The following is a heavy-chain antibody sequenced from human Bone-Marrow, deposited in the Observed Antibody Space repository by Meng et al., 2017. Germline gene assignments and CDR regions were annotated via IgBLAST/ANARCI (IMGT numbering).Heavy chain of an antibody. V-gene: IGHV5-51*01. CDR2: IYPGDSDT. CDR1: GYSFTSYW. D-gene: IGHD4-17*01. CDR3: ARHTDYGDYVFWLGTYYYYYGMDV. J-gene: IGHJ6*02. Sequence: GGSLRLSCKGSGYSFTSYWIGWVRQMPGKGLEGMGIIYPGDSDTRYSPSFQGQVTISADKSISTAYLQWSSLKASDTAMYYCARHTDYGDYVFWLGTYYYYYGMDVWGQGNRVNGSS.